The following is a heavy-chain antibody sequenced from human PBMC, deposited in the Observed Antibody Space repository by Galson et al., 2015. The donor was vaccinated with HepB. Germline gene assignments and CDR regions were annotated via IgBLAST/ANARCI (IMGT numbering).Heavy chain of an antibody. Sequence: SVKVSCKASGGTFSSYAISWVRQAPGQGLEWMGGIIPIFGTANYAQKFQGRVTITADESTSTAYMELSSLRSEDTAVCYCARDTGHYGDYVDYYYYYMDVWGKGTTVTVSS. J-gene: IGHJ6*03. CDR2: IIPIFGTA. V-gene: IGHV1-69*13. CDR1: GGTFSSYA. CDR3: ARDTGHYGDYVDYYYYYMDV. D-gene: IGHD4-17*01.